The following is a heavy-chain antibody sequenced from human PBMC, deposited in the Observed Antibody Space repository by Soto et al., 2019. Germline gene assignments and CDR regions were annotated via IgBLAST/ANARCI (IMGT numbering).Heavy chain of an antibody. J-gene: IGHJ6*02. D-gene: IGHD5-18*01. Sequence: GESLTISCTGSGYSFTSYWISWVRQMPGKGLEWMGRIDPSDSYTNYSPSFQGHVTISADKSISTAYLQWSSLKASDTAMYYCARITAMVLYYGMDVWGQGTTVTVSS. CDR2: IDPSDSYT. CDR3: ARITAMVLYYGMDV. CDR1: GYSFTSYW. V-gene: IGHV5-10-1*01.